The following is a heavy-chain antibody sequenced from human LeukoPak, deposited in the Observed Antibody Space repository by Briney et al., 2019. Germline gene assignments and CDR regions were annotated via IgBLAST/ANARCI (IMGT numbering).Heavy chain of an antibody. CDR1: GGSISSYY. Sequence: SETLSLTCTVSGGSISSYYWSWIRQPAWKGLEWIRRIYTSGSTNYNPSLKSRVTMSVDTSKNQFSLKLSSVTAADTAVYYCARDVGAAAGTVWFDPWGQGTLVTVSS. CDR3: ARDVGAAAGTVWFDP. CDR2: IYTSGST. J-gene: IGHJ5*02. V-gene: IGHV4-4*07. D-gene: IGHD6-13*01.